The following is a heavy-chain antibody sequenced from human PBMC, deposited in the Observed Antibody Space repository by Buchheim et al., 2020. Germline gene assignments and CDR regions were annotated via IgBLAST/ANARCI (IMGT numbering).Heavy chain of an antibody. D-gene: IGHD3-3*01. Sequence: QVQLQESGPGLVKPSETLSLTCTVSGGSISSYYWSWIRQPPGKGLEWIGYIYYSGSTNYNPALTSRVTISVDTSKNQFSLKLSSVTAADTAVYYCARSNYDFWSGSLAYWGQGTL. CDR2: IYYSGST. V-gene: IGHV4-59*01. J-gene: IGHJ4*02. CDR1: GGSISSYY. CDR3: ARSNYDFWSGSLAY.